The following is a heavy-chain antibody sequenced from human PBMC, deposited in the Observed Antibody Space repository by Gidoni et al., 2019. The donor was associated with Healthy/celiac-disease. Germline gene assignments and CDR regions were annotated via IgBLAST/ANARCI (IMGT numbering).Heavy chain of an antibody. CDR2: IYYSGST. CDR1: GGSISSGGYY. CDR3: ARDIMVVVPARDYYYYGMDV. J-gene: IGHJ6*02. V-gene: IGHV4-31*03. Sequence: QVQLQESGPGLVKPSQTLSLTCTVSGGSISSGGYYWRWIRQHPGTGLEWIGYIYYSGSTYYNPSLKSRVTISVDTSKNQFSLKLSSVTAADTAVYYCARDIMVVVPARDYYYYGMDVWGQGTTVTVSS. D-gene: IGHD2-2*01.